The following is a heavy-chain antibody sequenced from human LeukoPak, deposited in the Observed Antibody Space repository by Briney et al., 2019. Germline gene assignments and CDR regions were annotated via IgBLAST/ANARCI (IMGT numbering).Heavy chain of an antibody. Sequence: EASVKVSCKASGYTFTSYGISWVRQAPGQRLEWMGWINAGNGNTKYSQKFQGRVTITRDTSASTAYMELSSLRSEDTAVYYCARDIGSGWGSYFDYWGQGTLVTVSS. CDR2: INAGNGNT. J-gene: IGHJ4*02. CDR1: GYTFTSYG. D-gene: IGHD6-19*01. V-gene: IGHV1-3*01. CDR3: ARDIGSGWGSYFDY.